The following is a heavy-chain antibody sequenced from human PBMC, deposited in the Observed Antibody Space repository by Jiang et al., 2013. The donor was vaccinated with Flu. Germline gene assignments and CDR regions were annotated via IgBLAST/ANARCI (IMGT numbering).Heavy chain of an antibody. Sequence: SGAEVKKPGASVKVSCKASGGTLSNFVINWVRQAPGQGLEWMGYIGAYNDKTNYAQKLQGRVTMTTDTSTGTAYMELRSLRSDDTGVYYCARGARALYEMDVWGRGTTVTVSS. CDR2: IGAYNDKT. CDR1: GGTLSNFV. V-gene: IGHV1-18*01. J-gene: IGHJ6*02. CDR3: ARGARALYEMDV.